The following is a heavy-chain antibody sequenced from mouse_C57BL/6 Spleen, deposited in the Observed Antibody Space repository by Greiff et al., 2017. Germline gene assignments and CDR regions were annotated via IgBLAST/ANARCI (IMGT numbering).Heavy chain of an antibody. CDR3: ARWDDGNYSSMDY. J-gene: IGHJ4*01. CDR2: IDPSDSET. CDR1: GYTFTSYW. D-gene: IGHD2-3*01. Sequence: QVHVKQPGAELVRPGSSVKLSCKASGYTFTSYWMHWVKQRPIPGLEWIGNIDPSDSETHYNQKFKDKATLTVDKSSSTAYMQLSSLTSEDSAVYYCARWDDGNYSSMDYWGQGTSVTVSS. V-gene: IGHV1-52*01.